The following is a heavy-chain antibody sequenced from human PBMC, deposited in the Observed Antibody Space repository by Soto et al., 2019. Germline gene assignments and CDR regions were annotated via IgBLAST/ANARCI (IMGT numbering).Heavy chain of an antibody. CDR2: INPNSGGT. CDR1: GYTFTGYY. J-gene: IGHJ5*02. V-gene: IGHV1-2*04. CDR3: ARALMLQYYYDSSSFDP. D-gene: IGHD3-22*01. Sequence: QVQLVQSGAEVKKPGASVKVSCKASGYTFTGYYMHWVRQAPGQGLEWMGWINPNSGGTNYAQKFQGWVTMTRDTSISTAYMELSRLRSDDTAVYYCARALMLQYYYDSSSFDPWGQGTLVTVSS.